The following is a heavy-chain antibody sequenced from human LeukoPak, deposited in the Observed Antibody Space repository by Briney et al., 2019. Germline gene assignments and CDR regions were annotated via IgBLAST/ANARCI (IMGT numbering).Heavy chain of an antibody. CDR3: TRGSIAYYYMDV. CDR2: MDYSGST. J-gene: IGHJ6*03. CDR1: GGSISTYY. D-gene: IGHD3-22*01. V-gene: IGHV4-59*01. Sequence: PSETLSLTCTVSGGSISTYYWSWIRQPPGKGLEWIAYMDYSGSTNYNPSLKSRVTISVDTSKNQFSLKLSSVTAADTAVYYCTRGSIAYYYMDVWGKGTTVTISS.